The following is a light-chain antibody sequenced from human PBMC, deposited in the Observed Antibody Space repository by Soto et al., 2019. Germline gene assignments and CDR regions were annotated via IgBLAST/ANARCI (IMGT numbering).Light chain of an antibody. J-gene: IGKJ2*01. CDR3: QQYDSYPYT. CDR1: QSIRSH. Sequence: DIQMTQSPSSLSASVGDRVTITCRASQSIRSHLNWYQQIPGEAPKLLIYVASSLQRGVPSRFSGSASATEFTLTISGLQPDDFATYYCQQYDSYPYTFGQGTK. CDR2: VAS. V-gene: IGKV1-17*01.